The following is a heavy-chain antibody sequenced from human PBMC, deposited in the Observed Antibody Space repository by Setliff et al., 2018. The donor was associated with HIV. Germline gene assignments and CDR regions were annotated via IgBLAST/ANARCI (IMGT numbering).Heavy chain of an antibody. Sequence: GGSLRLSCAVSGFIFNTYSMNWVRQAPGKGLEWVSYIGGSGSAIYYADSVKGRFTISRDNAKNSLYLQLNSLRAEDTAVYYCVRDASPDYDSGGYSAGGHWGRGTLGTVSS. J-gene: IGHJ4*02. D-gene: IGHD3-22*01. CDR3: VRDASPDYDSGGYSAGGH. V-gene: IGHV3-48*01. CDR1: GFIFNTYS. CDR2: IGGSGSAI.